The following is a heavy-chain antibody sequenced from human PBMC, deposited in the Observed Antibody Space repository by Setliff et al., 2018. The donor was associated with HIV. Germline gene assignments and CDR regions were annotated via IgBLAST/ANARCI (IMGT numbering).Heavy chain of an antibody. CDR3: ATSRYCSGGSCPGDF. CDR1: GYTFTDHD. Sequence: ASVKVSGKASGYTFTDHDIHRVHQAPGKGLEWMGRVDPADGETRYAEKFQGRVIIIADTSTHTAYMELSSLRSEDTAIYYCATSRYCSGGSCPGDFWGHGTLVAV. D-gene: IGHD2-15*01. CDR2: VDPADGET. J-gene: IGHJ4*01. V-gene: IGHV1-69-2*01.